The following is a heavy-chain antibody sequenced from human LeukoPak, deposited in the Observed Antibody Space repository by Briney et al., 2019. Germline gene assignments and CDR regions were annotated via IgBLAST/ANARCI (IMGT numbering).Heavy chain of an antibody. J-gene: IGHJ4*02. D-gene: IGHD3-10*01. CDR3: ARERRGSYYAFQS. CDR1: GFSIRDHY. V-gene: IGHV3-11*01. CDR2: VTSSGSST. Sequence: GGSLRLSCAVSGFSIRDHYMSWIRQSPRKGLEWISYVTSSGSSTKYADSVKGRFTISRDNAKNSVALQMNSLRAEDTAVYYCARERRGSYYAFQSWGQGTLVTVSS.